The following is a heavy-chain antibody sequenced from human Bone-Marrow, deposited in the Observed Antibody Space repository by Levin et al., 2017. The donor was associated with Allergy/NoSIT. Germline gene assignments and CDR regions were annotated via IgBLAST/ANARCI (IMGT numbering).Heavy chain of an antibody. D-gene: IGHD3-10*01. Sequence: SETLSLNCTVSGASITNYYLAWIRQPPGKGLKWIGYIYYSGTTNYNPSLKSRVTISVDMSKNQFSLKLSSVTAADTAVYYCARRGGAYYRLAHYDYWGQGTLVTVSS. CDR1: GASITNYY. CDR2: IYYSGTT. V-gene: IGHV4-59*08. J-gene: IGHJ4*02. CDR3: ARRGGAYYRLAHYDY.